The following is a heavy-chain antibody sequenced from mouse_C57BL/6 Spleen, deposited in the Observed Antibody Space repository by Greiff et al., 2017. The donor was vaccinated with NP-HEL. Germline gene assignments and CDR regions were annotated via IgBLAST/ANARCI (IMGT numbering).Heavy chain of an antibody. CDR3: ASCYGSSPFAY. J-gene: IGHJ3*01. Sequence: QVQLKESGPELVKPGASVKISCKASGYAFSSSWMNWVKQRPGKGLEWIGRIYPGDGDTNYNGKFKGKATLTADKSSSTAYMQLSSLTSEDSAVYFCASCYGSSPFAYWGQGTLVTVSA. CDR1: GYAFSSSW. D-gene: IGHD1-1*01. V-gene: IGHV1-82*01. CDR2: IYPGDGDT.